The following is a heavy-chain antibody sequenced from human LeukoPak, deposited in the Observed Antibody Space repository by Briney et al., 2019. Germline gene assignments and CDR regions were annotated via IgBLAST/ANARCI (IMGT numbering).Heavy chain of an antibody. D-gene: IGHD3-10*01. CDR3: AKEFSGSYEN. V-gene: IGHV3-43*02. CDR1: GFPFDDYA. J-gene: IGHJ4*02. Sequence: GGSLRLSCATSGFPFDDYAFHWVRQVPGKSLEWISLISRDGGTTSYGDSVKGRFTISRDNNRNCLYMEMNSLRTEESALYYCAKEFSGSYENWGRGILVTVSS. CDR2: ISRDGGTT.